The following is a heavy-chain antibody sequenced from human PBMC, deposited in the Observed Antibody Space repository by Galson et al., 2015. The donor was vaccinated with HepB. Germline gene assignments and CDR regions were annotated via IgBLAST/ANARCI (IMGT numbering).Heavy chain of an antibody. CDR1: GLIFGDYY. D-gene: IGHD3-3*02. CDR2: IRSKAFGGTT. V-gene: IGHV3-49*03. J-gene: IGHJ4*02. CDR3: TRGPFHFDY. Sequence: SLRLSCATSGLIFGDYYMSWFRQAPGKGLEWVGFIRSKAFGGTTEYAAPVKGRFNISRDDSKSIAYLQMNSLKTEDTAVYYCTRGPFHFDYWGQGSLVAVSS.